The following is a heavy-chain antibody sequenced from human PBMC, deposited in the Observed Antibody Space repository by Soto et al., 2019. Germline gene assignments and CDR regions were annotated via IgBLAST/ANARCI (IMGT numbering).Heavy chain of an antibody. V-gene: IGHV3-33*01. CDR2: IWSDGSKK. CDR3: ARDYFGSGSYISDY. J-gene: IGHJ4*02. D-gene: IGHD3-10*01. CDR1: GFMFSSFG. Sequence: PGGSLRLSCAASGFMFSSFGMHWVRQAPGKGLEWVAVIWSDGSKKYHADSVKGRLTISRDNSENTLYLQMNSLRAEDTAVYYCARDYFGSGSYISDYWGQGTLVTVSS.